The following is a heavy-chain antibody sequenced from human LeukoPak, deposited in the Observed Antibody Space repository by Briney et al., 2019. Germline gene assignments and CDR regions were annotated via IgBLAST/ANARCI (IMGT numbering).Heavy chain of an antibody. V-gene: IGHV4-61*05. CDR1: GDSITSSAFY. Sequence: PSETLSLTCTVSGDSITSSAFYWGWIRQPPGKGLEWIGYIYYSGSTNYNPSLKSRVTISVDTSKNQFSLKLTSVTAADTAVYYCARHRDYGDNNFDYWGQGTLVTVSS. J-gene: IGHJ4*02. CDR3: ARHRDYGDNNFDY. CDR2: IYYSGST. D-gene: IGHD4-17*01.